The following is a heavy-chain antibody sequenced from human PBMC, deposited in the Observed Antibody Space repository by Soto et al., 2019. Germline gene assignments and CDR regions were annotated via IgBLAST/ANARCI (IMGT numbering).Heavy chain of an antibody. Sequence: QLHLVQSGAVVKKPGASVTVSCSASGYPVTAYYMHWVRQAPGRGLEWMGGINPATGAAKYTQTFPGRVTLSRDTSPSTVFMELSGLPSEDPAVFSCARGGGVGVAGSAAFDMWGQGTLVTVSS. CDR1: GYPVTAYY. V-gene: IGHV1-2*02. D-gene: IGHD3-3*01. CDR3: ARGGGVGVAGSAAFDM. J-gene: IGHJ3*02. CDR2: INPATGAA.